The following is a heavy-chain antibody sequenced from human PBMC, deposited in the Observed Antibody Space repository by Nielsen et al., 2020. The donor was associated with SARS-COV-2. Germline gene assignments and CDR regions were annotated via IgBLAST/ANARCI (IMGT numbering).Heavy chain of an antibody. CDR1: GGSISSGDYY. Sequence: SETLSLTCTVSGGSISSGDYYWSWIRQPPGKGLEWLGYTYSSGSTYYNPSHKSRVTISVDTSKNQFSLKLTSVTAADTAVYYCARTPHCGGDCYGAFDIWGQGTMVTVSS. CDR3: ARTPHCGGDCYGAFDI. D-gene: IGHD2-21*02. V-gene: IGHV4-30-4*01. J-gene: IGHJ3*02. CDR2: TYSSGST.